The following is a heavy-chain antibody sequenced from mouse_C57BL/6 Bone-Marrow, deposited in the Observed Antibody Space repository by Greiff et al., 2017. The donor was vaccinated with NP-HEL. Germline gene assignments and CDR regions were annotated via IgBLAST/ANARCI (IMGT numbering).Heavy chain of an antibody. CDR1: GFSLTSYG. CDR2: IWRGGST. D-gene: IGHD2-4*01. CDR3: AKTEDYDGGNYAMDY. V-gene: IGHV2-5*01. J-gene: IGHJ4*01. Sequence: QVQLKESGPGLVQPSQSLSITCTVSGFSLTSYGVHWVRQSPGKGLEWLGVIWRGGSTDYNAAFMSRLSITKDNSKSQVFFKMNSLQADDTAIYYCAKTEDYDGGNYAMDYWGQGTSVTVSS.